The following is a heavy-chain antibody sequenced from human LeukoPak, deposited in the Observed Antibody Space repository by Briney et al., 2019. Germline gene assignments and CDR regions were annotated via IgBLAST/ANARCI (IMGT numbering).Heavy chain of an antibody. Sequence: GGSLRLSCAASGFTFNNYAIHWVRQAPGKGLEWVSLISGDGGSTYYADSVKGRFTISRDNSKNSLYLQMNSLRTEDTALYYCAKAILFGFTMIVLDYWGQGTLVTVSS. CDR2: ISGDGGST. CDR3: AKAILFGFTMIVLDY. V-gene: IGHV3-43*02. CDR1: GFTFNNYA. D-gene: IGHD3-22*01. J-gene: IGHJ4*02.